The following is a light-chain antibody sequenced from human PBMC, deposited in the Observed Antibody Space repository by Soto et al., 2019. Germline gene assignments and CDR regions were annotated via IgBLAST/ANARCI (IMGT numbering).Light chain of an antibody. CDR1: SSH. Sequence: QSALTQPASVSGSPGQSITISCTGTSSHVSWYQQHPGEAPKLIIYAGTKRPSGVSNRFSGSKSGNTASLTISGLQAEDEAYYYCSSYTTSTSFILFGGGTKVTVL. CDR2: AGT. V-gene: IGLV2-14*02. J-gene: IGLJ2*01. CDR3: SSYTTSTSFIL.